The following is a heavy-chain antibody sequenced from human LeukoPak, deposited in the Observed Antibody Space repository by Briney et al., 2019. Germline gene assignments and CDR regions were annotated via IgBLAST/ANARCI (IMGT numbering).Heavy chain of an antibody. Sequence: GGSLRLSCAASGFTFSSYSMNWVCQAPGKGLEWVSYISSSSSTIYYADSVKGRFTISRDNAKNSLYLQMDSLRAEDTAVYYCARDPLIHSSSWYRGAYYFDYWGQGTLVTVSS. CDR1: GFTFSSYS. CDR2: ISSSSSTI. V-gene: IGHV3-48*04. J-gene: IGHJ4*02. D-gene: IGHD6-13*01. CDR3: ARDPLIHSSSWYRGAYYFDY.